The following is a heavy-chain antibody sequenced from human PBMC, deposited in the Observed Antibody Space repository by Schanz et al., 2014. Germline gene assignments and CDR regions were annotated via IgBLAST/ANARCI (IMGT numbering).Heavy chain of an antibody. CDR1: GFTLSSYA. J-gene: IGHJ6*02. V-gene: IGHV3-23*04. Sequence: VQLVESGGGVVQPGRSLRLSCAAYGFTLSSYAMSWVRQAPGKGLEWVSALSGSGGSTYYADSVKGRFTISRDNSKNTLYLQMNSLRAEDTAVYYCAKARRKSNCSGGRCFHYSYYGMDVWGQGTTVTVSS. D-gene: IGHD2-15*01. CDR3: AKARRKSNCSGGRCFHYSYYGMDV. CDR2: LSGSGGST.